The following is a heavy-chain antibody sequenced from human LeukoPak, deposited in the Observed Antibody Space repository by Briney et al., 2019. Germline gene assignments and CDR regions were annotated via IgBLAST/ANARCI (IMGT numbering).Heavy chain of an antibody. CDR3: AMALDY. CDR2: ISHSGGSI. V-gene: IGHV3-23*01. J-gene: IGHJ4*02. Sequence: GGYLRLSCVASGFTFSNYLMNWVRQAPGKGLEWVSGISHSGGSIYYADSVKGRFTISRDNSKNTLYLQMDRLRVEDTAVYYCAMALDYWGQGTLVTVSS. CDR1: GFTFSNYL.